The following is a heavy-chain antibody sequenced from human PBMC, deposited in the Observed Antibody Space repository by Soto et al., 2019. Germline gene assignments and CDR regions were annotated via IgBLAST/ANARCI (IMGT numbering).Heavy chain of an antibody. V-gene: IGHV3-11*01. CDR2: ISSSGSTI. D-gene: IGHD4-17*01. Sequence: QVQLVESGGGLVKPGGSLRLSCAASGFTFSDYYMSWIRQAPGKGLEWVSYISSSGSTIYSADSVRGRFTISRDNAKNSLYLQMNGLRAEDTAVYYCARRWTAVTEYFYYYMDVWGTGTTVTVSS. CDR3: ARRWTAVTEYFYYYMDV. J-gene: IGHJ6*03. CDR1: GFTFSDYY.